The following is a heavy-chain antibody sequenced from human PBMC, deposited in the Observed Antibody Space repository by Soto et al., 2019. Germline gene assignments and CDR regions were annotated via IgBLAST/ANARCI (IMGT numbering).Heavy chain of an antibody. CDR3: ARVWDYGDYHYYHYVMAV. V-gene: IGHV1-69*13. CDR1: GGTFTSYA. CDR2: IIPIFGTA. D-gene: IGHD4-17*01. J-gene: IGHJ6*01. Sequence: SVKVSCKASGGTFTSYAISCVRQAPGQGLEWMGGIIPIFGTANYAQKFQGRVTITADESTSTAYMELSSLRSEDTAVYYCARVWDYGDYHYYHYVMAVWGQGTTVTVSS.